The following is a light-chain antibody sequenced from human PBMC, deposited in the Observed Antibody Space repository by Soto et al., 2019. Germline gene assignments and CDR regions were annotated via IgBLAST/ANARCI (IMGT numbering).Light chain of an antibody. V-gene: IGLV2-14*01. CDR2: DVS. CDR3: SSYTSSSTLV. CDR1: SGDVGGYNY. Sequence: QSVLTQPASVSGSPGQSITISCTGTSGDVGGYNYVSWYQQHPGKAPKLMIYDVSNRPSGVSNRFSGSKSGNTASLTISGLQAEDEADYYCSSYTSSSTLVFGGGTKPTVL. J-gene: IGLJ2*01.